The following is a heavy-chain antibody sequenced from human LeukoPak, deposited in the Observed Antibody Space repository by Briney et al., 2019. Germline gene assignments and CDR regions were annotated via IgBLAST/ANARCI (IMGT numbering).Heavy chain of an antibody. CDR2: IIPILGIA. J-gene: IGHJ1*01. V-gene: IGHV1-69*04. CDR3: ARYSRSWYGYFQH. D-gene: IGHD6-13*01. CDR1: GGTFSSYA. Sequence: ASVKVSCKASGGTFSSYAISWVRQAPGQVLEWMGRIIPILGIANYAQKFQGRVTITADKSTSTAYMELSSLRSEDTAVYYCARYSRSWYGYFQHWGQGTLVTVSS.